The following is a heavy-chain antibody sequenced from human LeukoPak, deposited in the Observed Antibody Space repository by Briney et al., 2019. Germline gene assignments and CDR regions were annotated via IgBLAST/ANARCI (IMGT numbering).Heavy chain of an antibody. J-gene: IGHJ3*02. Sequence: ASVKVSCKASGYTFISYGISWVRQAPGQGLEWRGCVSAYKGNTNYAQKLQGRVTMTTDTSTSTAYVELRILRSDDTVVYDCARCDSSGYCYGSDAFDIWRQETMVTVSS. V-gene: IGHV1-18*01. CDR3: ARCDSSGYCYGSDAFDI. CDR2: VSAYKGNT. CDR1: GYTFISYG. D-gene: IGHD3-22*01.